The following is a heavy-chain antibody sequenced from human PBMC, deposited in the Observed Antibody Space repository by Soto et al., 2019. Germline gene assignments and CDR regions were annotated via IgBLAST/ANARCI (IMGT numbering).Heavy chain of an antibody. CDR2: INAGNGNT. Sequence: ASVKVSCKASGYTFTTYAMHWLRQAPGQRLEWMGWINAGNGNTKYSQKFQGRVTITRDTSANTAYMELSSLRSEDTAVYYCARGSASTSWYFYGYWGQGTLVTVSS. V-gene: IGHV1-3*01. J-gene: IGHJ4*02. CDR1: GYTFTTYA. D-gene: IGHD6-13*01. CDR3: ARGSASTSWYFYGY.